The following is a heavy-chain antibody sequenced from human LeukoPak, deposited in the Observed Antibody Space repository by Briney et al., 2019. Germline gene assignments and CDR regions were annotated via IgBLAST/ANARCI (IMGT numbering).Heavy chain of an antibody. J-gene: IGHJ4*02. CDR3: AKSSYYDSSGYYREYYFDY. Sequence: GGSLRLSCAASGFTFSTYAMSWVRQAPGKGLEWVSAISGSGGSANYADSVKGRVTVSRDNSKSTLYLQMNSLRAEDTAVYYCAKSSYYDSSGYYREYYFDYWGQGTLVTVSS. V-gene: IGHV3-23*01. CDR1: GFTFSTYA. CDR2: ISGSGGSA. D-gene: IGHD3-22*01.